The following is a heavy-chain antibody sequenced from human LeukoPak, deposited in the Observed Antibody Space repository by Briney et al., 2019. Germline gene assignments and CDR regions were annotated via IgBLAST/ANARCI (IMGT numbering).Heavy chain of an antibody. CDR1: GFTLSSYG. Sequence: GGSLRLSCAASGFTLSSYGMHGVRQAPGKGLEWVAVIWYDGSSKYYADSVKGRFTISRDNSKNTLYLQMNSLRAEDTAVYYCAKGTHYDFSEDQGYFDYWGQGTLVTVSS. CDR3: AKGTHYDFSEDQGYFDY. J-gene: IGHJ4*02. D-gene: IGHD3-3*01. V-gene: IGHV3-33*06. CDR2: IWYDGSSK.